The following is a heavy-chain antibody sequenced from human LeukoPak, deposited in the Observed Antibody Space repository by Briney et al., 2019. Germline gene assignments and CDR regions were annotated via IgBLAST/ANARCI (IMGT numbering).Heavy chain of an antibody. D-gene: IGHD3-22*01. J-gene: IGHJ4*02. CDR2: IIPIFGTA. CDR3: AREGEGYYDSSGLFDY. Sequence: SVKVSCKASGGTFSSYAISWVRQAPGQGLEWMGRIIPIFGTANYAQKFQGRVTITTDESTSTAYMELSSLRSEDTAVYYCAREGEGYYDSSGLFDYWGQGTLVTVSS. CDR1: GGTFSSYA. V-gene: IGHV1-69*05.